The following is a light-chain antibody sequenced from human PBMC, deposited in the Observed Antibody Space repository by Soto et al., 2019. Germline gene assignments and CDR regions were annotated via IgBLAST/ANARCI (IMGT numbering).Light chain of an antibody. CDR2: AAS. V-gene: IGKV1-39*01. CDR3: QQSYTTPVYP. CDR1: QNIIFY. J-gene: IGKJ2*01. Sequence: DIQMTQSPSCLAASVGDRGTITGRASQNIIFYLNWYQHKPGKAPTLLIYAASNLQSGIPSRFSGSGSGTDFTLTISSLQPEDFGTYFCQQSYTTPVYPVGQGTKVDIK.